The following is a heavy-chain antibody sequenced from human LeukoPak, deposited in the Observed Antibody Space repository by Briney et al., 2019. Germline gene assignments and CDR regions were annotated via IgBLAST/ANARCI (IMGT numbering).Heavy chain of an antibody. CDR1: GYTFTSYD. J-gene: IGHJ6*04. Sequence: ASVKVSCKASGYTFTSYDINWVRQATGQGLEWMGWMNPNSGNADFAQKFQGRVTITRNTSINTAYMELSSLRFDDTAVYYCAELGITMIGGVWGKGTTVTISS. V-gene: IGHV1-8*01. D-gene: IGHD3-10*02. CDR3: AELGITMIGGV. CDR2: MNPNSGNA.